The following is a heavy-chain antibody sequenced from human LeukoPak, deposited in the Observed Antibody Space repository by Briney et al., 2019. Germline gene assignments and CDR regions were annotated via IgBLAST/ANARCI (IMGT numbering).Heavy chain of an antibody. CDR2: ISGSGGST. J-gene: IGHJ3*02. CDR1: GFTFSSYA. D-gene: IGHD2-8*01. CDR3: AKVACTNGVCWVNDAFDI. Sequence: PGGSLRLSCAASGFTFSSYAMSWVRQAPGKGLEWVSAISGSGGSTYYADSVKGRFTISRDNSKNTLYLQMNSLRAEDTAVYYCAKVACTNGVCWVNDAFDIWGQGTMVTVSS. V-gene: IGHV3-23*01.